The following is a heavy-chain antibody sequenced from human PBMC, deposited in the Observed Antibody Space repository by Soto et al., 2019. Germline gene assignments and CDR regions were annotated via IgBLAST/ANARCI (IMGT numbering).Heavy chain of an antibody. CDR3: AACIRTARGFVP. Sequence: QVQLVQSGAEVKKPGASVKVSCKVSGYTLTELSMHWVRQAPGKGLEWMGGFDPEDGETIYAQKFQGRVTMTEDTTTNTADMEQSSLRSEDTAVDYCAACIRTARGFVPWGQGSLVTVSS. V-gene: IGHV1-24*01. CDR2: FDPEDGET. CDR1: GYTLTELS. D-gene: IGHD2-2*01. J-gene: IGHJ5*02.